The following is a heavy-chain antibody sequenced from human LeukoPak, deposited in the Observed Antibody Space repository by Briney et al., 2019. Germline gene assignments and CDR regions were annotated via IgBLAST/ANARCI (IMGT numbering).Heavy chain of an antibody. CDR1: GYSISSGYY. Sequence: SETLSLTCAVSGYSISSGYYWGWIRQPPGKGLEWIGSIYHSGSTYYNPSLKSRVTISVDTSTNQFSLKLSSVTAADTAVYYCARPNYDFWSGYWFDPWGQGTLVTVSS. CDR2: IYHSGST. D-gene: IGHD3-3*01. CDR3: ARPNYDFWSGYWFDP. V-gene: IGHV4-38-2*01. J-gene: IGHJ5*02.